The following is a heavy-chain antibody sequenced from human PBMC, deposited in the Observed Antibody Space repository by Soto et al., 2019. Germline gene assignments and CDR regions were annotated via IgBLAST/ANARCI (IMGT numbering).Heavy chain of an antibody. J-gene: IGHJ6*02. Sequence: QEQLVQSGAEVKKPGASVKVSCKASGYTFSGYYIHWLRQAPGQGLEWMGWINPNSGGTNYAQKLQGKVTVTRDTPTITAYMELSRLTADDTAVYYCARSLTEGYCTITGCYTRPLYGMDVWGQGTTVTVSS. CDR2: INPNSGGT. CDR3: ARSLTEGYCTITGCYTRPLYGMDV. V-gene: IGHV1-2*02. CDR1: GYTFSGYY. D-gene: IGHD2-2*02.